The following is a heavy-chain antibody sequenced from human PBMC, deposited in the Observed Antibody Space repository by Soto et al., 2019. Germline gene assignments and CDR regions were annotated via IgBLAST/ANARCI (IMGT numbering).Heavy chain of an antibody. J-gene: IGHJ4*02. D-gene: IGHD1-26*01. CDR1: GGSISSGGYY. CDR3: ARQGRYQYYFDD. CDR2: IYYSGST. Sequence: PSETLSLTCTVSGGSISSGGYYWSWIRQHPGKGLEWIGYIYYSGSTYYNPSLKSRVTIPVDTTKNQFSLKLSSVTAAATAVYYCARQGRYQYYFDDWGQGTLVTVSS. V-gene: IGHV4-31*03.